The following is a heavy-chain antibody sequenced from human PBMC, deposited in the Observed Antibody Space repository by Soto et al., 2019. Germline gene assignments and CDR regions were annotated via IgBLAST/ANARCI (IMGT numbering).Heavy chain of an antibody. CDR1: GFTFSSYS. J-gene: IGHJ6*02. Sequence: AGGSLRLSCAASGFTFSSYSMNWVRQAPGKGLEWVSYISSSSSTIYYADSVKGRFTISRDNAKNSLYLQMNSLRDEDTAVYYCARDKLPIFGVVIIGDGMDVWGQGTTVTVSS. V-gene: IGHV3-48*02. D-gene: IGHD3-3*01. CDR3: ARDKLPIFGVVIIGDGMDV. CDR2: ISSSSSTI.